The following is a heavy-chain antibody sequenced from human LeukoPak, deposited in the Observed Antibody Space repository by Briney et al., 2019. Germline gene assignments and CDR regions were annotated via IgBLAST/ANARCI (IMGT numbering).Heavy chain of an antibody. CDR3: AKEDCSGGSCYPTDY. D-gene: IGHD2-15*01. V-gene: IGHV3-23*01. CDR1: GFTFSSYA. J-gene: IGHJ4*02. CDR2: ISGSGGST. Sequence: GGSLRLSCAASGFTFSSYAMSWVRQAPGKGLEWVSAISGSGGSTYYADSVKGRFTISRDNSKNTLYLQMNSLRAEGTAVYYCAKEDCSGGSCYPTDYWGQGTLVTVSS.